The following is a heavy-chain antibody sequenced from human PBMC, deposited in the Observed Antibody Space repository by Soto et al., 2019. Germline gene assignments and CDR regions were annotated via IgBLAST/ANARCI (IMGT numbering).Heavy chain of an antibody. CDR1: GGSFSGYY. CDR3: ATSRVRGGRGGS. CDR2: INHSGST. D-gene: IGHD3-10*01. J-gene: IGHJ5*02. Sequence: QVQLQQWGAGLLKPSETLSLTCAVYGGSFSGYYWSWIRQPPGKGLEWIGEINHSGSTNYNPSLKGGVPIPVDASKNRFSLRLSSVTAGDRAVYYCATSRVRGGRGGSWAQGPLVTVSS. V-gene: IGHV4-34*01.